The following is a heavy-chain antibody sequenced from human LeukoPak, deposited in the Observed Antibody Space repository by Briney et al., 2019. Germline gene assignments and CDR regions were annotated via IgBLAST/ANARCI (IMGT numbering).Heavy chain of an antibody. CDR1: GGSISSSSYY. J-gene: IGHJ4*02. D-gene: IGHD3-3*01. V-gene: IGHV4-39*07. CDR3: AGLDRRITIFGVVTD. CDR2: INHSGST. Sequence: SETLSLTCTVSGGSISSSSYYWGWIRQPPGKGLEWIGEINHSGSTNYNPSLKSRVTISVDTSKNQFSLKLSSVTAADTAVYYCAGLDRRITIFGVVTDWGQGTLVTVSS.